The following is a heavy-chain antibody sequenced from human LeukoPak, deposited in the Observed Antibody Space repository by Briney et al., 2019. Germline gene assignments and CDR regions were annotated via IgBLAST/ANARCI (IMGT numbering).Heavy chain of an antibody. J-gene: IGHJ4*02. Sequence: GASVKVFCKASGYTFTSYGISWVRQAPGQGLEWMGWISAYNGNTNYAQKLQGRVTMTTDTSTSTAYMELRSLRSDDTAVYYCARDMSRYYDFWSGYLIDYWGQGTLVTVSS. D-gene: IGHD3-3*01. CDR2: ISAYNGNT. V-gene: IGHV1-18*01. CDR1: GYTFTSYG. CDR3: ARDMSRYYDFWSGYLIDY.